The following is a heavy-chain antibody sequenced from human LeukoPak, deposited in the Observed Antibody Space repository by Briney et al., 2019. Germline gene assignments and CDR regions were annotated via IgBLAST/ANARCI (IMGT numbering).Heavy chain of an antibody. CDR2: INPSGGSA. CDR3: ARDITSSGYYWD. J-gene: IGHJ4*02. D-gene: IGHD3-22*01. Sequence: ASVKVSCKASGYTFTSYYMHRVRQAPGQGLEWMGIINPSGGSAIYAQNFQGRVTMTRDTSTSTVYMELSSLRSEDTAVYYCARDITSSGYYWDWGQGTLVTVSS. V-gene: IGHV1-46*01. CDR1: GYTFTSYY.